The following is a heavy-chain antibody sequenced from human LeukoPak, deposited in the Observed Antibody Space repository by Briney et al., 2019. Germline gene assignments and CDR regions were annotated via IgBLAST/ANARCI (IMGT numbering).Heavy chain of an antibody. D-gene: IGHD3-3*02. CDR3: ARINGGI. CDR2: ISYSGST. Sequence: SETLSLTCTVSGGSITSSPYYWGWLRQPPGKGLEWIGSISYSGSTFYNPSLESRVTVSRDTSKNQLSLKVNSVTAADTAVYYCARINGGIWGQGTLVTVSS. V-gene: IGHV4-39*07. CDR1: GGSITSSPYY. J-gene: IGHJ4*02.